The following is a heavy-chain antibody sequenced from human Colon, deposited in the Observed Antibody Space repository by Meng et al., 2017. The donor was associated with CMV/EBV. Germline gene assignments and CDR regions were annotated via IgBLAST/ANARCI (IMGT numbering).Heavy chain of an antibody. V-gene: IGHV4-59*01. J-gene: IGHJ5*02. Sequence: SETLSLTCTVSNGSISNSYCSWIRQSPGEGLEGIGHMYQGGSTKYNPSLESRITMSVDTSKNQFSLRLSSVTAEDTAVYSCARGRNWFDPWGRGTLVTVSS. CDR3: ARGRNWFDP. CDR1: NGSISNSY. CDR2: MYQGGST.